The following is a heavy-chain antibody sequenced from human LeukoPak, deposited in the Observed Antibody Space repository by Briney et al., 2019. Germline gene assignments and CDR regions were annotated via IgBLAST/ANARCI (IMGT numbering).Heavy chain of an antibody. CDR2: AYYSGTT. V-gene: IGHV4-39*01. CDR3: ARHTSSAWYYYFDY. J-gene: IGHJ4*02. Sequence: SETLSLTCTVSGGCISNSNYYWGWIRQPPGKGLEWIGGAYYSGTTYYNPSLKSRVTISVDTSKSQFSLKLSSVTAADTAVYYCARHTSSAWYYYFDYWGQGTLVAVSS. CDR1: GGCISNSNYY. D-gene: IGHD6-19*01.